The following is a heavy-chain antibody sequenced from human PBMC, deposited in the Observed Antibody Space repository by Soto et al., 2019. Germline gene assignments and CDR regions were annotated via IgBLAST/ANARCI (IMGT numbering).Heavy chain of an antibody. Sequence: PGGSLRLSCAASEFIFESYTMNWVRQAPGKGLEWVASISSSGSYISYADSLKGRFTISRDNPRKSLFLQMGTLRVEDTAVYFCARSITMWGMDVWGQGTTVTVS. CDR1: EFIFESYT. CDR3: ARSITMWGMDV. D-gene: IGHD3-3*01. V-gene: IGHV3-21*01. CDR2: ISSSGSYI. J-gene: IGHJ6*02.